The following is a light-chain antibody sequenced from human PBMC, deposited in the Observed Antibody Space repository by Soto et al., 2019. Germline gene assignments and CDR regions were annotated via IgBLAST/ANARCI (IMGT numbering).Light chain of an antibody. Sequence: QSVLTQPPSASGTPGQRVTIFCSGSTSNIGGSTVNWYRHLPGTAPKLLIFGNNRRPSGVPDRFSGSKSGTSASLAISGLQSEDAADYHCAAWDDSLNGPVFGGGTKLTVL. CDR3: AAWDDSLNGPV. J-gene: IGLJ3*02. V-gene: IGLV1-44*01. CDR2: GNN. CDR1: TSNIGGST.